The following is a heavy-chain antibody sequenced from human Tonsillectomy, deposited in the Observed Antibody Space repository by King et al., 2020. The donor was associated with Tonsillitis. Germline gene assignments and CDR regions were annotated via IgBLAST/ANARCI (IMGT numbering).Heavy chain of an antibody. Sequence: QLVQSGPEVKKPGTSVKVSCKASVFTFTSSAMQWVRQARGQRLEWIGWIVVGGGNTIYAQKFQERVTITRDMSTSPAYMELSSLGSEDTAVYYCAGDGASRGGGDYWGQGTLVTVSS. D-gene: IGHD3-16*01. J-gene: IGHJ4*02. V-gene: IGHV1-58*02. CDR1: VFTFTSSA. CDR2: IVVGGGNT. CDR3: AGDGASRGGGDY.